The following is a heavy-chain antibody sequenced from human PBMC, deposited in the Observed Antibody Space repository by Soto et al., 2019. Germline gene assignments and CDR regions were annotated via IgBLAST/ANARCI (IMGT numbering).Heavy chain of an antibody. J-gene: IGHJ4*02. Sequence: EVHLVESEGGLVQPGGSLRLSCAASGFTFSSYSLNWVRQAPGKGLEWVSYITSSGTTVYYADSVRGRFTISRDNAKNSLYLQMNSLRDDDTAVYYCARGSSNWAYYFDFWGQGTLVTVSS. V-gene: IGHV3-48*02. CDR1: GFTFSSYS. CDR2: ITSSGTTV. D-gene: IGHD6-13*01. CDR3: ARGSSNWAYYFDF.